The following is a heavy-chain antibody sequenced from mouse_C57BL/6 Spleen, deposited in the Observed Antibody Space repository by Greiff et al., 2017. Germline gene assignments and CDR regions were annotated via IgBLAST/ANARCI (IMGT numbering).Heavy chain of an antibody. V-gene: IGHV1-74*01. CDR1: GYTFTSYW. CDR2: IHPSDSDT. CDR3: EIEEIYDGYYPSLDY. Sequence: QVQLQQPGAELVKPGASVKVSCKASGYTFTSYWMHWVKQRPGQGLEWIGRIHPSDSDTNYNQKFKGKATLTVDKSSSTAYMQLTSLTSEDSAVSYVEIEEIYDGYYPSLDYWGQGTTLTVSS. J-gene: IGHJ2*01. D-gene: IGHD2-3*01.